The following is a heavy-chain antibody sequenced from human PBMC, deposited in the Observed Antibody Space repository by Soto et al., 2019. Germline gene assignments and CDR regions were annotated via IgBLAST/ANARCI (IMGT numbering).Heavy chain of an antibody. CDR3: ARSLPGTYGTFDL. D-gene: IGHD1-7*01. Sequence: EVQLVDSGGGLVQPGGSLRLSCAASEFTFRSYWMHWVRQSPGKGLVWVSRISGDGSSTTYADSVRGRFTISRDNAKNTVYLQMDSPRAEDTAVYYCARSLPGTYGTFDLWGQGTMVTVSS. V-gene: IGHV3-74*01. CDR1: EFTFRSYW. CDR2: ISGDGSST. J-gene: IGHJ3*01.